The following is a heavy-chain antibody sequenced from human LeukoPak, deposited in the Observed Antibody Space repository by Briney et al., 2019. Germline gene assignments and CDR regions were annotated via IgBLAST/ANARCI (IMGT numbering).Heavy chain of an antibody. V-gene: IGHV3-21*01. CDR2: ISSSSSYI. CDR3: AREHRRGYSYGSLWGGPLFNWFDP. CDR1: GFTFSSYS. D-gene: IGHD5-18*01. Sequence: GGSLRLSCAASGFTFSSYSMNWVRQAPGKGLEWVSSISSSSSYIYYADSVKGRFTISRDNAKNSLYLQMNSLRAEDTAVYYCAREHRRGYSYGSLWGGPLFNWFDPWGQGTLVTVSS. J-gene: IGHJ5*02.